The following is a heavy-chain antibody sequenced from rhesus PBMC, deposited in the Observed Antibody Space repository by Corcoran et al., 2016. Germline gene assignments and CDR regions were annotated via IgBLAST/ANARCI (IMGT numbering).Heavy chain of an antibody. V-gene: IGHV3S5*01. CDR1: GFTFSSYG. Sequence: EVQLVETGGGLVQPGGSLKLSCAASGFTFSSYGMSWVRQAPGKGLEWVSGINGGGGHPTYADSVKGRFTISRANSNNPLSLEMNSLRAEDTAVYYCAKASWDTWEYSFDYWGQGVLVTVSS. CDR2: INGGGGHP. J-gene: IGHJ4*01. CDR3: AKASWDTWEYSFDY. D-gene: IGHD2-21*01.